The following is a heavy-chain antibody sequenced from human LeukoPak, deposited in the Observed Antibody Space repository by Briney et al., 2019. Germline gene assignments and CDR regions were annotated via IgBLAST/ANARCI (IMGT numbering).Heavy chain of an antibody. Sequence: SETLSLTCAVYGGSFSGYYWSWIRQPPGKGLEWIGEINHSGSTNYNPSLKSRVTISVDTSKNQFSLKLSSVTAADTAVYYCAREGPVGRGYYGGAYYFDYWGQGTLVTVSS. J-gene: IGHJ4*02. CDR2: INHSGST. V-gene: IGHV4-34*01. CDR1: GGSFSGYY. CDR3: AREGPVGRGYYGGAYYFDY. D-gene: IGHD1-26*01.